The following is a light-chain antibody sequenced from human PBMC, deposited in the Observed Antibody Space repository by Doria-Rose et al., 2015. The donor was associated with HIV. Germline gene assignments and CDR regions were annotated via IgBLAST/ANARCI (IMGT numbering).Light chain of an antibody. CDR3: QRYYSYPPT. CDR1: QDISNY. Sequence: AIRMTQSPSSLSASTGDRVTITCRASQDISNYLAWYQQKPGKAPKLLIYAASTLQSGVPSRFSVSGSGTDFTLTISYLQSEDFATYYCQRYYSYPPTFGQGAKVEVK. J-gene: IGKJ1*01. CDR2: AAS. V-gene: IGKV1-8*01.